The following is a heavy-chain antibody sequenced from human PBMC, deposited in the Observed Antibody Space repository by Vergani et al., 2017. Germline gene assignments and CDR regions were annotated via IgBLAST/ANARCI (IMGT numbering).Heavy chain of an antibody. J-gene: IGHJ6*02. CDR3: TTSGDTTPYYYYYCMDV. CDR2: IKSKTDGVTT. V-gene: IGHV3-15*01. Sequence: EVQLVESGGGLVKPGGSLRLSCAASGFTFSNAWMSWVRQAPGKGLEWVGRIKSKTDGVTTDYAAPVKGRFTISRDDSKNTLYLQMNSLKTEDTAVYYCTTSGDTTPYYYYYCMDVWGQGTTVTVSS. D-gene: IGHD2-21*02. CDR1: GFTFSNAW.